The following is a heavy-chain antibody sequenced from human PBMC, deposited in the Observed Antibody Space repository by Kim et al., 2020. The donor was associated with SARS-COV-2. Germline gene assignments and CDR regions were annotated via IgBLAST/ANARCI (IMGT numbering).Heavy chain of an antibody. CDR1: GYTFSHFW. CDR3: ARRQSEDATRVWFDS. V-gene: IGHV5-51*01. J-gene: IGHJ5*01. CDR2: IYPYDSDT. Sequence: GESLKISCQASGYTFSHFWIGWVRQMPGRGLEWMGNIYPYDSDTIYSPSFEGHVAISVDKSVNTAYLQWESLGAYDTAMYYCARRQSEDATRVWFDSWGQGTLVTVSS.